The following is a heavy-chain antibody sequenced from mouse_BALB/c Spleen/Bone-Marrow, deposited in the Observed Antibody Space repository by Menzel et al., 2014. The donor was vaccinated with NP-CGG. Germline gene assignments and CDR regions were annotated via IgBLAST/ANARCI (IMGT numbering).Heavy chain of an antibody. CDR1: GFDFSRYW. Sequence: EVQVVESGGGLVQPGGSLKLSCAASGFDFSRYWMSWVRQAPGKGLEWIGEINPDSSTINYTPSLKDKFIISRDNAKNTLYLQMSKVRSEDTALYYCARLWYYGRFAYWGQGTLVTVSA. V-gene: IGHV4-1*02. J-gene: IGHJ3*01. CDR3: ARLWYYGRFAY. D-gene: IGHD1-2*01. CDR2: INPDSSTI.